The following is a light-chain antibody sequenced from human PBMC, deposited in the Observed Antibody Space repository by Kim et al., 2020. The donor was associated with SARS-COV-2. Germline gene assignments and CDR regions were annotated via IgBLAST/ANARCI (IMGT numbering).Light chain of an antibody. J-gene: IGKJ4*01. V-gene: IGKV1-9*01. CDR1: QGISSN. Sequence: IQLTQSPSSLSASVGDTVTITCRASQGISSNLAWYQQRPGKAPSLLIYSAFTLHSGVPSRFSGSGSGTDFTLTITRLQPEDFATYHCQQHHSFPLTFGGGTKVDIK. CDR3: QQHHSFPLT. CDR2: SAF.